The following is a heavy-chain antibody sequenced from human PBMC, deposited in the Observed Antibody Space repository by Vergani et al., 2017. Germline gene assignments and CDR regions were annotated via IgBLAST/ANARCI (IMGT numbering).Heavy chain of an antibody. CDR1: GGSMSGYY. V-gene: IGHV4-59*01. D-gene: IGHD3-10*01. CDR3: GRVADFYGLGSRLLDL. J-gene: IGHJ5*02. Sequence: QVRLQESGPGLVKPSQTLSLTCSVSGGSMSGYYWSWIRQPPGKEVEWIGYMYHSGSTNYNPSLETRVTMSGDTSKNQFSLKLNPVTAADTAVYYWGRVADFYGLGSRLLDLWGQGILVTVSS. CDR2: MYHSGST.